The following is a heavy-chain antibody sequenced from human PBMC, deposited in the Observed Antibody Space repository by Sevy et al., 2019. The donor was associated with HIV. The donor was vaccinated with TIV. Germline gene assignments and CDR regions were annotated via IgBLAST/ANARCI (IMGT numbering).Heavy chain of an antibody. CDR2: ISSTSTYT. D-gene: IGHD2-8*02. V-gene: IGHV3-11*06. CDR3: ARRPTSTGPPRFDY. J-gene: IGHJ4*02. Sequence: GGSLRLFCAASGFIFSDYNMGWIRQAPGKGLEWVSYISSTSTYTKYADSVKGRFTISRDNAKNSLFLQMNSLRAEDTAVYYCARRPTSTGPPRFDYWGQGTLVTVSS. CDR1: GFIFSDYN.